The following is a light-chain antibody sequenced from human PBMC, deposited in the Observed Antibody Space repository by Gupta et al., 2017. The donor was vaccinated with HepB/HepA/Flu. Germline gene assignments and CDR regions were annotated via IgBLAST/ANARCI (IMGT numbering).Light chain of an antibody. Sequence: SYELTQPPSVSVSPGQTASITCSGDKVGERYVSWYQQRPGQSPVLVIYQDTKRPSGIPERISGSNSGNTATLTISGTQAMDEAEYCCQAWDSSTVVFGGGTKLTVL. V-gene: IGLV3-1*01. CDR3: QAWDSSTVV. J-gene: IGLJ2*01. CDR2: QDT. CDR1: KVGERY.